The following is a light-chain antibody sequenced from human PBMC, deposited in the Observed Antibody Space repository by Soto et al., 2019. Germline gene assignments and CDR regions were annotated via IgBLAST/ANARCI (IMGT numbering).Light chain of an antibody. J-gene: IGKJ4*01. V-gene: IGKV1-16*01. CDR3: QQYESFPLT. CDR1: QGINKF. Sequence: DIQMTQSPSSLSASVGDSVTITCRASQGINKFLAWFQQKPGTAPKSLISTASRLQSGVPSRFSGSRSVTHFALTINNLQPEDFATYYCQQYESFPLTFGGGTRVEIK. CDR2: TAS.